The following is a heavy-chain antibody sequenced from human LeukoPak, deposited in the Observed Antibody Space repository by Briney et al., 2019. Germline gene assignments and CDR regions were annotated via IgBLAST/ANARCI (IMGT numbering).Heavy chain of an antibody. CDR2: ISWNSGSI. CDR3: ARDRGTTPHSTIY. CDR1: GFTFDDYA. Sequence: GGSLRLSCAASGFTFDDYAMHWVRQAPGKGLEWVSGISWNSGSIGYADSVKGRFTISRDNAKNSLYLQMNSLRAEDTAVYYCARDRGTTPHSTIYWGQGTLVTVSS. D-gene: IGHD1-7*01. V-gene: IGHV3-9*01. J-gene: IGHJ4*02.